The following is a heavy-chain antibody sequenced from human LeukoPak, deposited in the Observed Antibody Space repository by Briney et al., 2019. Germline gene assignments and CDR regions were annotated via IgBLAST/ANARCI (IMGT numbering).Heavy chain of an antibody. V-gene: IGHV4-59*01. CDR3: ARGDDYKSTLFDY. CDR2: ISSGGST. J-gene: IGHJ4*02. Sequence: SETLSLTCNVSGGSISSYYWSWIRQPPGKELEWIGYISSGGSTNYNPSLKSRVTISIDTSKNQFSLKLTSATAADTAVYYCARGDDYKSTLFDYWGQGTLVTVSS. CDR1: GGSISSYY. D-gene: IGHD5-12*01.